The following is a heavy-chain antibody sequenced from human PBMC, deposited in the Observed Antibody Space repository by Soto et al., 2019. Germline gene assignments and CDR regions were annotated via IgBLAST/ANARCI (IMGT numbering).Heavy chain of an antibody. CDR2: ISHSGST. V-gene: IGHV4-34*01. CDR1: GGSFNGYY. D-gene: IGHD6-19*01. Sequence: QVQLQQWGAGLLKPSETLSLTCAVYGGSFNGYYWSWIRQPPGKGMEWIGEISHSGSTNYNPSLKIRVTMSVDTTKNQFSLKLTSVTAADAAVYYCARKTGSGDWGQGTLVTVSS. J-gene: IGHJ4*02. CDR3: ARKTGSGD.